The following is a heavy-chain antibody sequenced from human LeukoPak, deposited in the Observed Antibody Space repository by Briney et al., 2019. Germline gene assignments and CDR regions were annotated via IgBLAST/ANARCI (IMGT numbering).Heavy chain of an antibody. D-gene: IGHD6-13*01. CDR2: MNQDGSEK. Sequence: GGSLRLSCVVSGFTFKAYWTSWVRQAPGKGLEWVANMNQDGSEKYYVDSVKGRFTISRDNAKNLLFLQMNSLRAEDTAVYYCARDGSPWDSWGQGTLVTVPS. CDR3: ARDGSPWDS. J-gene: IGHJ4*02. CDR1: GFTFKAYW. V-gene: IGHV3-7*01.